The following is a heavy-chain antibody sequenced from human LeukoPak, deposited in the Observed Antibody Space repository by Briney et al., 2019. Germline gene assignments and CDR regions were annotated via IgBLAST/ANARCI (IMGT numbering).Heavy chain of an antibody. Sequence: GGSLRLSCAASGFTFSSYSMNWVRQAPGKGLEWVSAISGSGGSTYYADSVKGRFTISRDNSKNTLYLQMNSLRAEDTAVYYCAKDRLDTAMAAYYFDYWGQGTLVTVSS. J-gene: IGHJ4*02. V-gene: IGHV3-23*01. CDR3: AKDRLDTAMAAYYFDY. D-gene: IGHD5-18*01. CDR2: ISGSGGST. CDR1: GFTFSSYS.